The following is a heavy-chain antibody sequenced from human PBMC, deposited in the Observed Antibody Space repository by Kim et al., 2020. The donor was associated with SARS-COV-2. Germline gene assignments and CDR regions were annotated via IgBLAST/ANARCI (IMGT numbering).Heavy chain of an antibody. Sequence: ASVKVPCKASGYTFINYYMHWVRQAPGQGLEWMGIIKPSDGSTDYARKLQGRVTLTRDTSTNTVHLELSSLRSEDTAVYFCARDRGSSGWGAFDIWGQGT. CDR1: GYTFINYY. V-gene: IGHV1-46*04. D-gene: IGHD6-19*01. CDR2: IKPSDGST. CDR3: ARDRGSSGWGAFDI. J-gene: IGHJ3*02.